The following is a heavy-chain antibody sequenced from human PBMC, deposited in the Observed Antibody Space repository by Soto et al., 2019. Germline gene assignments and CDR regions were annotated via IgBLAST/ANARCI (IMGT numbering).Heavy chain of an antibody. CDR1: GGSISSYY. V-gene: IGHV4-59*01. D-gene: IGHD2-2*01. CDR3: ARTVIVVVPAAIRRYNWFDP. CDR2: IYYSGST. J-gene: IGHJ5*02. Sequence: SETLSLTCTVSGGSISSYYWSWIRQPPGRGLEWIGYIYYSGSTNYNPSLKSRVTISVDTSKNQFSLKLSSVTAADTAVYYCARTVIVVVPAAIRRYNWFDPWGQGTMVTV.